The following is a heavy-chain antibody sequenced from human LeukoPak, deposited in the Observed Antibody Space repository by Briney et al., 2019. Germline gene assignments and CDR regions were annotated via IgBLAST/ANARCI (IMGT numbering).Heavy chain of an antibody. J-gene: IGHJ3*02. Sequence: GGSLRLSCAASGFTVSSNYMSWVRQAPGKGLEWVSVIYSGGSTYYADSVKGRFTISRDNSKNTLYLQMNSLRAEDTAVYYCARAEFPHDAFDTWGQGTMVTVSS. CDR3: ARAEFPHDAFDT. CDR2: IYSGGST. V-gene: IGHV3-53*01. CDR1: GFTVSSNY. D-gene: IGHD3-10*01.